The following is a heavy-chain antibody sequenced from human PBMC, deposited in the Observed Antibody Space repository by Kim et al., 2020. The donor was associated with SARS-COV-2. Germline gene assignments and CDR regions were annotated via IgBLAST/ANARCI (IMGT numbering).Heavy chain of an antibody. CDR2: IYHSGST. Sequence: SETLSLTCAVSGGSISSSNWWSWVRQPPGKGLEWIGEIYHSGSTNYNPSLKSRVTISVDKSKNQFSLKLSSVTAADTAVYYCARDRGGTGYCGGDCSLRGWFDPWGQGTLVTVSS. CDR1: GGSISSSNW. D-gene: IGHD2-21*02. J-gene: IGHJ5*02. V-gene: IGHV4-4*02. CDR3: ARDRGGTGYCGGDCSLRGWFDP.